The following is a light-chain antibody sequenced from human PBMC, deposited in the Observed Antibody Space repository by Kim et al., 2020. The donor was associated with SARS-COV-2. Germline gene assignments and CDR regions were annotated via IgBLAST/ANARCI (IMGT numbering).Light chain of an antibody. J-gene: IGLJ1*01. V-gene: IGLV3-21*03. CDR3: QVWDASYV. CDR1: NIERHR. CDR2: DNE. Sequence: SYELTQPPSLSVAPGKTANISCGGDNIERHRVHWYQQKPGQAPVLVVYDNEERPPGIPVRFSGSNSGNTATLTISRVAAGDEADYYCQVWDASYVFG.